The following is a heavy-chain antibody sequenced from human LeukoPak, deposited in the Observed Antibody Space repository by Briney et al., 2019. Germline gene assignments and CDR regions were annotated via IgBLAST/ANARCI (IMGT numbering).Heavy chain of an antibody. CDR2: IYYSGST. D-gene: IGHD6-13*01. J-gene: IGHJ6*03. CDR3: ASNPLSSSRTGYYYYYYMDV. Sequence: SETLSLTCTVSGGSISSSSYYWGWIRQPPGKGLEWIGSIYYSGSTYYNPSLKSRVTISVDTSKNQFSLKLSSVTAADTAVYYCASNPLSSSRTGYYYYYYMDVWGKGTTVTVSS. V-gene: IGHV4-39*07. CDR1: GGSISSSSYY.